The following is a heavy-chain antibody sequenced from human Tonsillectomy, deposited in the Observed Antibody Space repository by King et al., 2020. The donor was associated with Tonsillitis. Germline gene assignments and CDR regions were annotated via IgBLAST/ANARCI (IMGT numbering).Heavy chain of an antibody. CDR2: IYYSGST. CDR1: GGSISSGGYS. Sequence: QLQESGPGLVKPSQTLSLTCAVSGGSISSGGYSWSWIRQPPGKGLEWIGYIYYSGSTYYNPSLKSRVTISVDTSKNQFSMKLSSVTAAETAVYYCAREGPMTTVTTAEYYYYGMDVWGQGTTVTVSS. V-gene: IGHV4-30-4*07. CDR3: AREGPMTTVTTAEYYYYGMDV. D-gene: IGHD4-17*01. J-gene: IGHJ6*02.